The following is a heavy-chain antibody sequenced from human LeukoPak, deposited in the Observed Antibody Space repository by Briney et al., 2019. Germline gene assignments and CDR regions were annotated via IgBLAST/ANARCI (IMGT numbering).Heavy chain of an antibody. V-gene: IGHV3-11*01. J-gene: IGHJ5*02. Sequence: GGSLRLSCAASGFAFNDYYMSWIRQAPGKGLEWLSYINIGGTNTHYADSVKGRFTISRDNAKKSLYLEMNNLRAEDTAVYYCATDGPGFDTWGQGVLVTVSS. CDR2: INIGGTNT. CDR3: ATDGPGFDT. CDR1: GFAFNDYY.